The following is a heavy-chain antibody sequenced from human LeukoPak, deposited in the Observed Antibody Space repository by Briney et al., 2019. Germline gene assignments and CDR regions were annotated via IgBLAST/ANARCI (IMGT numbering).Heavy chain of an antibody. CDR3: ATITYSSGWNFDY. V-gene: IGHV1-69*04. CDR1: GGTFSSYA. J-gene: IGHJ4*02. D-gene: IGHD6-19*01. CDR2: IIPILGIA. Sequence: ASVKVSCKASGGTFSSYAISWVRQAPGQGLEWMGRIIPILGIANYAQKFQGRVTITADKSTSTAYMELSSLRSEDTAVYYCATITYSSGWNFDYWGQGTLVTVSS.